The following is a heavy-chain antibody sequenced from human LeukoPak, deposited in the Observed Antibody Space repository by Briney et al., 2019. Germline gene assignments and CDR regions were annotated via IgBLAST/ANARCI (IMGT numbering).Heavy chain of an antibody. CDR3: ARDRGGPLDY. D-gene: IGHD1-26*01. V-gene: IGHV3-48*03. CDR2: ISSSGSTI. J-gene: IGHJ4*02. Sequence: PGGSLRLSCAASGFTFSSYEMNWVRQAPGKGLEWVSYISSSGSTIYYADSVKGRFTVSRDNAKNLVYLHMNSLRVEDTAVYYCARDRGGPLDYWGQGTLVTVSS. CDR1: GFTFSSYE.